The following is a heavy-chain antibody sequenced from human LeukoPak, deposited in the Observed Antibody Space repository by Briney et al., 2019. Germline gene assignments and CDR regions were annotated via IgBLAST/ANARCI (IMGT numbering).Heavy chain of an antibody. CDR1: GFTFSSYA. CDR2: VSGSGGNT. CDR3: AKDSNYYDSSGYFAFDI. Sequence: GGSLRLSCAASGFTFSSYAMNWVRQAPGKGLEWVSAVSGSGGNTYYADSVKGRFTVSRDNSKNTVFLQMNSLRAEDTAIYYCAKDSNYYDSSGYFAFDIWGQGTMVTVSS. D-gene: IGHD3-22*01. V-gene: IGHV3-23*01. J-gene: IGHJ3*02.